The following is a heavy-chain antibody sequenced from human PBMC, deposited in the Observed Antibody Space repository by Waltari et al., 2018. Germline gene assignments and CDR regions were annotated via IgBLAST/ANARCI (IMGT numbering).Heavy chain of an antibody. CDR3: ARAKTGDYYYYYMDV. J-gene: IGHJ6*03. CDR2: ISSFGTT. CDR1: GFTFSRYN. Sequence: EVQLMESGGGLVQPGGSLRLSCAASGFTFSRYNMNWVRQAPGKGLEWLSYISSFGTTDYADSVKGRFTISGDNADNSLSLQMNSLRAEDTAVYYCARAKTGDYYYYYMDVWGKGTTVTISS. D-gene: IGHD3-10*01. V-gene: IGHV3-48*04.